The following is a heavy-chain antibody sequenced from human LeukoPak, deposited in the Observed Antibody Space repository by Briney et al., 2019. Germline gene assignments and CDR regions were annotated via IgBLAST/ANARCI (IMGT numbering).Heavy chain of an antibody. CDR3: AKGTSPLGSFDY. CDR1: GFTFSKNG. D-gene: IGHD6-19*01. J-gene: IGHJ4*02. CDR2: IRFDESVK. Sequence: PGGSLRLSCAASGFTFSKNGMHWVRKAPGKGLEWVAFIRFDESVKYYADSVKGRFTITRDNSKNTLYLQMNSLRAEDTAVYYCAKGTSPLGSFDYWGQGTRVTVSS. V-gene: IGHV3-30*02.